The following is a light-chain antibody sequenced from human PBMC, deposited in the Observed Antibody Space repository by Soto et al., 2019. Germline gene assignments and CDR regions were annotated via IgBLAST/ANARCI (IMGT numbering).Light chain of an antibody. J-gene: IGKJ5*01. CDR1: QSVRTN. V-gene: IGKV3-15*01. Sequence: EILMTQSPATLSVSPGERATLSCRASQSVRTNLAWYQQKPGQAPRLLIYYESTRAPGIPARFSGSGSGTEFPLTISSLQSEDFALYYCQQYNNWPPITFGQGTRLEIK. CDR3: QQYNNWPPIT. CDR2: YES.